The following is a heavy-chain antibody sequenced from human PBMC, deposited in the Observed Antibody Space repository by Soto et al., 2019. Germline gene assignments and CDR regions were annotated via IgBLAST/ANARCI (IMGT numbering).Heavy chain of an antibody. D-gene: IGHD3-10*01. CDR2: VSGGSKTI. J-gene: IGHJ6*02. Sequence: EVQLVESGGGLVQPGGSLRLSCAASGFSFSTHSMNWVRQAPGKGLEWLSYVSGGSKTIYSAGSVKGRFPISRDKGNNALYLQMNRLRDEDTAVYYCARDGRRGFDMDVWGQGTTVTVSS. CDR1: GFSFSTHS. CDR3: ARDGRRGFDMDV. V-gene: IGHV3-48*02.